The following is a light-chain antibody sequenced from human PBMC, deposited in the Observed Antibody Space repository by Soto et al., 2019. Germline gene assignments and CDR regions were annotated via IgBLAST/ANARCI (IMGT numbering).Light chain of an antibody. Sequence: QSALTQPPSASGTPGQRVTISCSGSSSNIGSNYVYWYQQVPGTAPKVVIYRDNQRPSGVPDRFSGSKSGTSASLAISGLRSEDEADYYCAAWDDSLTGHVVFGGGTKLTVL. CDR2: RDN. CDR1: SSNIGSNY. CDR3: AAWDDSLTGHVV. J-gene: IGLJ2*01. V-gene: IGLV1-47*01.